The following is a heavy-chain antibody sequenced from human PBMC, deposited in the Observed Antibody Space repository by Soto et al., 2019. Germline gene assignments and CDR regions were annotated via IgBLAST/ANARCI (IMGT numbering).Heavy chain of an antibody. D-gene: IGHD3-16*01. CDR2: TYSRSKWYN. V-gene: IGHV6-1*01. J-gene: IGHJ6*02. CDR1: GDSVSSYSAA. Sequence: QTLSLTCAISGDSVSSYSAAWNWIRQSPSRGLEWLGRTYSRSKWYNDYAVSVESRITINPDTSKNQFSLQLNSVTPEDTAVYYCALYRPLWFGDYYFRKDVSGHVTTV. CDR3: ALYRPLWFGDYYFRKDV.